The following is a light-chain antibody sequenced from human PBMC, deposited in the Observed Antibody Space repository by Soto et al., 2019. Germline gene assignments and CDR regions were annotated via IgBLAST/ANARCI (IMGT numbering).Light chain of an antibody. CDR1: QNVGSY. Sequence: EIVMTQSPATLSLSPGERATLSCRASQNVGSYLAWYQQILGQAPRLLIYDAFNRATGIPARFTGSGSGTDFTLTISSLEPEYFAYDYCQQRPYWPTPLGQGTRLEI. CDR3: QQRPYWPTP. CDR2: DAF. J-gene: IGKJ5*01. V-gene: IGKV3-11*01.